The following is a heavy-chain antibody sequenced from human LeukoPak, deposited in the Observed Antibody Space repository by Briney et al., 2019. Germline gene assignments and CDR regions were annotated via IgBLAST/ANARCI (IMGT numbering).Heavy chain of an antibody. CDR1: GGTFSSYA. CDR2: IIPILGIA. CDR3: ARGGNWNHHPYWFDP. Sequence: SVKVSCKASGGTFSSYAISWVRQAPGQGLEWMGRIIPILGIANYAQKFQGRVTITADKSTSTAYMELSSLRSEDTAVYCCARGGNWNHHPYWFDPWGQGTLVTVSS. J-gene: IGHJ5*02. D-gene: IGHD1-1*01. V-gene: IGHV1-69*04.